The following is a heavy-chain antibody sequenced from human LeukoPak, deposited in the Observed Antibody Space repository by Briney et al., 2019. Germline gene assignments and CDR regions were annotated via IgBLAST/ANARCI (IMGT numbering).Heavy chain of an antibody. J-gene: IGHJ4*02. CDR3: AKDAIRGHYATDWYFDY. Sequence: GGSLRLSCAASGFTFSSYAMSWVRQAPGRGLEWVSTISGAAGSSSYADSVKGRFTIYRDNSQNTLYLQMSSLRVEDTAVYYCAKDAIRGHYATDWYFDYWGLGTLVTVSS. CDR2: ISGAAGSS. D-gene: IGHD3-9*01. CDR1: GFTFSSYA. V-gene: IGHV3-23*01.